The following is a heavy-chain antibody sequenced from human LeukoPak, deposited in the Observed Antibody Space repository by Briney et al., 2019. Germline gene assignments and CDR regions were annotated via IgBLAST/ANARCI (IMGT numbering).Heavy chain of an antibody. J-gene: IGHJ4*02. V-gene: IGHV3-7*01. CDR1: GFTFSSYW. CDR2: IKQDGSEK. Sequence: GGSLRLSCAASGFTFSSYWMSWVRQAPGKGLEWVANIKQDGSEKYYVDSVKGRFTISRDNAKNSLYLQMNSLRAEDTAVYYCARDSGSGSYYTFDYWGQGTLVTVSS. CDR3: ARDSGSGSYYTFDY. D-gene: IGHD3-10*01.